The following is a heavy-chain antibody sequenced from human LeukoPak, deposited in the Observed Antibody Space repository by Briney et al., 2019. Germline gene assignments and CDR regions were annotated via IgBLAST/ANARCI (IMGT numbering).Heavy chain of an antibody. Sequence: ASVKVSCKASGYTSTSYYMHWVRQAPGQGREWMGIINPIGGSTSYAQKFQGRVTMTRDTSTSTVYMELSSLRSEDTAVYYCARGQNAYYFDYWGQGTLVTVSS. J-gene: IGHJ4*02. D-gene: IGHD3-16*01. V-gene: IGHV1-46*01. CDR3: ARGQNAYYFDY. CDR1: GYTSTSYY. CDR2: INPIGGST.